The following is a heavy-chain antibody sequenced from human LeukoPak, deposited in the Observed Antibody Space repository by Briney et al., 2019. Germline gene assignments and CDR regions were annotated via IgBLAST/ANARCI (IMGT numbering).Heavy chain of an antibody. Sequence: RASVKVSCKASGGTFSSYVISWVRQAPGQGLEWMGRINPNTGGTNYAQKFQGRVTMTRDMSISTAYMELSRLTSDDTAVYYCARVYGDHYGSGVIDYWGQGTLVTVSS. CDR1: GGTFSSYV. CDR3: ARVYGDHYGSGVIDY. J-gene: IGHJ4*02. V-gene: IGHV1-2*02. CDR2: INPNTGGT. D-gene: IGHD3-10*01.